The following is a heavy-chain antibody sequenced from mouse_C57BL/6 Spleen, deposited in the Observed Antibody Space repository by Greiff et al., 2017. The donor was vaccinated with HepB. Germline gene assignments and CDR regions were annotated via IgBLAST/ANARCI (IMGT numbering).Heavy chain of an antibody. CDR1: GYTFTSYW. CDR3: ARVDYGSSPWFAY. Sequence: QVQLQQPGAELVMPGASVKLSCKASGYTFTSYWMHWVKQRPGQGLEWIGEIDPSDSYTNYNQKFKGKSTLTVDKSSSTAYMQLSSLTSEDSAVYYCARVDYGSSPWFAYWGQGTLVTV. V-gene: IGHV1-69*01. J-gene: IGHJ3*01. CDR2: IDPSDSYT. D-gene: IGHD1-1*01.